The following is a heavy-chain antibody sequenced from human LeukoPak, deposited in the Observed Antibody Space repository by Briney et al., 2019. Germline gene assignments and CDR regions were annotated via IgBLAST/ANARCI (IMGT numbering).Heavy chain of an antibody. CDR2: ISCRSSYI. CDR1: GYSFSSYN. CDR3: AGNRLLSHAFDI. Sequence: ETLTLSCAVSGYSFSSYNKNWVRQQPAKGLEWVSAISCRSSYIYYQPSLKGRSTISRDNAKNSLYLQVNSLRAEDTYVYDCAGNRLLSHAFDIWGQGTMVTVSS. D-gene: IGHD2/OR15-2a*01. J-gene: IGHJ3*02. V-gene: IGHV3-21*01.